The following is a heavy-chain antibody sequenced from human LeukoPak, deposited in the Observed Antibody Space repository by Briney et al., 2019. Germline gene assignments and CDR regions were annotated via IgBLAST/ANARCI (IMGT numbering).Heavy chain of an antibody. J-gene: IGHJ3*02. CDR3: ARSLFWDILTPGAFDI. Sequence: PGGSLRLSCAASGFTFSNYEMNWVRQAPGKGLEWVSYISNSGSTIYYADSVKGRFTISRDNTKKSLYLQMKSLRAEDTAVYYCARSLFWDILTPGAFDIWGQGTTVTVSS. D-gene: IGHD3-9*01. CDR1: GFTFSNYE. CDR2: ISNSGSTI. V-gene: IGHV3-48*03.